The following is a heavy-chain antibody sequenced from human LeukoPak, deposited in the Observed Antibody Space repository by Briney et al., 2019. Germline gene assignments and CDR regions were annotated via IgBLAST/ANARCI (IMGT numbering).Heavy chain of an antibody. J-gene: IGHJ4*02. D-gene: IGHD3-9*01. V-gene: IGHV5-51*01. CDR1: GYNFTNYW. CDR2: IYPGDSDI. Sequence: GESLKISCKGSGYNFTNYWIGWVRQMPGKGLEWMGIIYPGDSDIRYSPSFRGQVTISADKSISTAYLQWSSLKASDTAIYYCAGPCYDILSAYSYWGQGTLVTVSS. CDR3: AGPCYDILSAYSY.